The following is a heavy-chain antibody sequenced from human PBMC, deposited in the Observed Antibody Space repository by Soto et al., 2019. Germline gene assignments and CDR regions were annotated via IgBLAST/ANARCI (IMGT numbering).Heavy chain of an antibody. CDR3: ASRRVFVRDYYGMNV. D-gene: IGHD3-16*01. V-gene: IGHV1-69*13. Sequence: ASVKVSCKASGGTFSSYAISWVRQAPGQGLEWMGGIIPIFGTANYAQKFQGRVTITADESTSTAYMELSSLRSEDTAVYYCASRRVFVRDYYGMNVWGQGTTVTVSS. CDR2: IIPIFGTA. CDR1: GGTFSSYA. J-gene: IGHJ6*02.